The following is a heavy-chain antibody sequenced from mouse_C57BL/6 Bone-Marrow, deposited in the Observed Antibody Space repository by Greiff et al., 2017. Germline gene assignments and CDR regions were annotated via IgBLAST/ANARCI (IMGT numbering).Heavy chain of an antibody. Sequence: VKLQQSGPGLVQPSQSLSITCTVSGFSLTSYGVHWVRQSPGKGLEWLGVIWRGGSTDYNAAFMSRLSITKDNSKSQVFFKMNSLQADDTAIYYCAKNTYYSNYGFAYWGQGTLVTVSA. D-gene: IGHD2-5*01. V-gene: IGHV2-5*01. CDR1: GFSLTSYG. CDR2: IWRGGST. J-gene: IGHJ3*01. CDR3: AKNTYYSNYGFAY.